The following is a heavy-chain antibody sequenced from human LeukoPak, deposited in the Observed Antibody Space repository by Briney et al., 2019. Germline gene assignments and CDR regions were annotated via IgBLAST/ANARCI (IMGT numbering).Heavy chain of an antibody. CDR2: IYYSGST. CDR3: ARDIDYGDQKGAFDI. J-gene: IGHJ3*02. V-gene: IGHV4-31*03. D-gene: IGHD4-17*01. CDR1: GGSISSGGYY. Sequence: SQTLSLTCTVSGGSISSGGYYWSWIRQHPGKGLEWIGYIYYSGSTYYNPSLKSRVTISVDTSKNQFSLKLSSVTAADTAVYYCARDIDYGDQKGAFDIWGQGTMVTVSS.